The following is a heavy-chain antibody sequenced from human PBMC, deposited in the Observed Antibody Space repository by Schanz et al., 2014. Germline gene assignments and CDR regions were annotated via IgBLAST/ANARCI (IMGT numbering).Heavy chain of an antibody. CDR3: AKVRGDQRGAFDS. Sequence: EVYLVESGGALVQPGKSLRLSCAASGFTFDDFGMHWVRQAPGKALEWVSGISWNSVSIGYADSVKGRFTNSRDNAKNSLYLQMNSLRVDDTAFYFCAKVRGDQRGAFDSWGQGTLVTVSS. V-gene: IGHV3-9*01. CDR2: ISWNSVSI. CDR1: GFTFDDFG. D-gene: IGHD4-17*01. J-gene: IGHJ4*02.